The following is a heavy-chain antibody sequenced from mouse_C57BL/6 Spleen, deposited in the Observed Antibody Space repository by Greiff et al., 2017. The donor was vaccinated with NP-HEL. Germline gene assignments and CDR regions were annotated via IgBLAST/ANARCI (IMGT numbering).Heavy chain of an antibody. CDR3: ARDYYFDY. CDR1: GYSITSGYY. Sequence: EVKLQESGPGLVKPSQSLSLTCSVTGYSITSGYYWNWIRQFPGNKLEWMGYISYDGSNNYNPSLKNRISITRDTSKNQFFLKLNSVTTEDTATYYCARDYYFDYWGQGTTLTVSS. J-gene: IGHJ2*01. V-gene: IGHV3-6*01. CDR2: ISYDGSN.